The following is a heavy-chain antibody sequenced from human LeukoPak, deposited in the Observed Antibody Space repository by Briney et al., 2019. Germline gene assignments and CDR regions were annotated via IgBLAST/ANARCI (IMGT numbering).Heavy chain of an antibody. V-gene: IGHV3-23*01. J-gene: IGHJ4*02. Sequence: GGSLRLSCAASGFTFRSYAVSWVRQAPGRGLEWVSSISGSGGDTYYADSGKGRFTISRDNSKNMLYLQMNSLRAEDTAIYYCALSTLVVVTAPDDYWGQGTLVTVSS. CDR1: GFTFRSYA. CDR2: ISGSGGDT. CDR3: ALSTLVVVTAPDDY. D-gene: IGHD2-21*02.